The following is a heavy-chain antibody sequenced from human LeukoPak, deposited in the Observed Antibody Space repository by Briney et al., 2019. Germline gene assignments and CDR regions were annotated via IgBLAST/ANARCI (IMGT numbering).Heavy chain of an antibody. Sequence: ASVKVSCKASGYTFTSYGISWVRQAPGQGLEWMGWISAYNGNTNYAQKLQGRVTMTTDTSTSTAYMELRSLRSDDTAVYYCARGPNIVVVPAAIREDYYYYGMDVWGQGTTVTVSS. J-gene: IGHJ6*02. CDR2: ISAYNGNT. CDR1: GYTFTSYG. CDR3: ARGPNIVVVPAAIREDYYYYGMDV. V-gene: IGHV1-18*01. D-gene: IGHD2-2*02.